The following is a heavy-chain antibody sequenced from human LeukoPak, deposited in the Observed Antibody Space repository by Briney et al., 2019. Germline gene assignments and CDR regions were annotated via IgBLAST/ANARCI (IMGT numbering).Heavy chain of an antibody. V-gene: IGHV3-13*01. CDR2: IGTAGDT. D-gene: IGHD3-10*01. Sequence: GGSLRLSCAASGFTFSSYDMHWVRQATGKGLEWVSAIGTAGDTYYPGSVKGRFTISRENAKNSLYLQMNSLRAGDTAVYYCARAPDYYGSGSYSRPYYCYGMDVWGQGTTVTVSS. CDR1: GFTFSSYD. CDR3: ARAPDYYGSGSYSRPYYCYGMDV. J-gene: IGHJ6*02.